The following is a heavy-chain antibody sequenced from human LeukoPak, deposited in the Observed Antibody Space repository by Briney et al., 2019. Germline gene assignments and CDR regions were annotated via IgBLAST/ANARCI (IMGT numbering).Heavy chain of an antibody. CDR1: GYRFNAYW. CDR2: IYPDDSDT. V-gene: IGHV5-51*01. J-gene: IGHJ3*01. CDR3: ARPNITSYYDSRGYDAFDV. Sequence: GESLKISCKGSGYRFNAYWIAWVRQMPGKGLEWMEIIYPDDSDTRYSPSFQGQVTISADKSVRTAYLQWSSLKASDTAMYYCARPNITSYYDSRGYDAFDVWGQGTMVTVS. D-gene: IGHD3-22*01.